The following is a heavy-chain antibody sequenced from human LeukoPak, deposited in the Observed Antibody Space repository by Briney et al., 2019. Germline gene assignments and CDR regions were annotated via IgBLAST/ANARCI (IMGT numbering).Heavy chain of an antibody. V-gene: IGHV3-7*01. Sequence: GGSLRLSCAASGFTFSSYWMSWVRQAPGKGLEWVANIKQDGSEKYYVDSVKGRFTISRDNAMNSLYLQMNSLRAEDTAVYYCAQSGADSGSYLFCWGQGTLVTVSS. CDR2: IKQDGSEK. CDR1: GFTFSSYW. J-gene: IGHJ4*02. D-gene: IGHD1-26*01. CDR3: AQSGADSGSYLFC.